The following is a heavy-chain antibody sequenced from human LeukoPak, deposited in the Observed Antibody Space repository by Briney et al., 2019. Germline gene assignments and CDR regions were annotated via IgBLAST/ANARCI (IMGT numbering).Heavy chain of an antibody. CDR2: IYSSGFT. CDR1: GGPIRSSSYY. CDR3: ATHYDYGGNLVIY. V-gene: IGHV4-39*01. D-gene: IGHD4-23*01. Sequence: SETLSLTCSVSGGPIRSSSYYCAWIRQPPGGGLERIGSIYSSGFTSYMPSLKSRLTISVDTSKNQFSLKLSSVTAADTAVYYCATHYDYGGNLVIYWGQGPLVTVSS. J-gene: IGHJ4*02.